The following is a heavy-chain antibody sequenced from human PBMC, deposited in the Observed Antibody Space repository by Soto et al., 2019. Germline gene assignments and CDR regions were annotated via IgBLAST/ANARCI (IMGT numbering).Heavy chain of an antibody. J-gene: IGHJ6*02. V-gene: IGHV1-69*13. CDR3: ASIVGATTGYYGMDV. CDR2: IIPIFGTA. CDR1: GGTFSSYA. Sequence: SVRVSCKASGGTFSSYAISWVRQAPGQGLEWMGGIIPIFGTANYAQKFQGRVTITADESTSTAYMELSSLRSEDTAVYYCASIVGATTGYYGMDVWGQGTTVTVSS. D-gene: IGHD1-26*01.